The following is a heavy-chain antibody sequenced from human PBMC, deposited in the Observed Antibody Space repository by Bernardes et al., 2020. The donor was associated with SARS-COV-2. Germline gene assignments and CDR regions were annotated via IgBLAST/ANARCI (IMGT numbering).Heavy chain of an antibody. V-gene: IGHV1-2*02. CDR2: INPNSGGT. D-gene: IGHD6-19*01. Sequence: ASVKVSCKASRYTFTDYYMHWVRQAPGQGLEWMGWINPNSGGTHYARKFQGRVSMTRDTSISTAYMDLSSLTSDDAAVYYCAREVAGGRTWLDPWGQGTLVTVSS. J-gene: IGHJ5*02. CDR1: RYTFTDYY. CDR3: AREVAGGRTWLDP.